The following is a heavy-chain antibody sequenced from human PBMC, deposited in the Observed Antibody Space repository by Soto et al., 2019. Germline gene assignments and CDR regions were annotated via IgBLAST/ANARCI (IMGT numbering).Heavy chain of an antibody. J-gene: IGHJ4*02. V-gene: IGHV3-23*01. CDR2: ISGSGSGT. D-gene: IGHD3-10*01. CDR1: GFTYYNYA. Sequence: GGSLRLSCAASGFTYYNYAMSWVRQAPGKGLEWVSGISGSGSGTNYADSVKGRFTISRDNSRDTLYVQMNSLRAEDTAVYYCAKESRGRGSFDYWGQGTLVTVSS. CDR3: AKESRGRGSFDY.